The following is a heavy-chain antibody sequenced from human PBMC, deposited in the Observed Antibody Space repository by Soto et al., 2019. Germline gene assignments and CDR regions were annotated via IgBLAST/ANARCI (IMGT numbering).Heavy chain of an antibody. V-gene: IGHV1-46*01. CDR1: GYTFTSYY. CDR2: INPSGGST. Sequence: GASVKVSCKASGYTFTSYYMHWVRQAPGQGLEWMGIINPSGGSTSYAQKFQGRVTMTRDTSTSTVYMELSSLRSEDTAVYYCARPRFSYYDFWSGYYRERDIDYYYYGMDVWGQGTTVTVSS. J-gene: IGHJ6*02. CDR3: ARPRFSYYDFWSGYYRERDIDYYYYGMDV. D-gene: IGHD3-3*01.